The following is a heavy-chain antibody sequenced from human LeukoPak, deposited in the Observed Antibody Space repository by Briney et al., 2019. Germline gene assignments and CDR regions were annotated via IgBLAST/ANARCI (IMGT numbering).Heavy chain of an antibody. CDR1: GGTFSSYA. V-gene: IGHV1-18*01. D-gene: IGHD3-22*01. CDR3: ARDPFDSSGYKPDY. CDR2: ISAYNGNT. Sequence: ASVKASCKASGGTFSSYAISWVRQAPGQGLEWMGWISAYNGNTNYAQKLQGRVTMTTDTSTSTAYMELRSLRSDDTAVYYCARDPFDSSGYKPDYWGQGTLVTVSS. J-gene: IGHJ4*02.